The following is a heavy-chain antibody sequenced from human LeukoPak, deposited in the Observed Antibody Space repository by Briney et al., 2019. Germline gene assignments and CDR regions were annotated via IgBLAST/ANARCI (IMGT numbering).Heavy chain of an antibody. Sequence: GGSLRLSCAASGFTFSSYAMSWVRQAPGKGLEWVGRIKSKTDGGTTDYAAPVKGRFTISRDDSKNTLYLQMNSLKTEDTAVYYCTTDIVVVPAAIYLYYFDYWGQGTLVTVSS. CDR3: TTDIVVVPAAIYLYYFDY. J-gene: IGHJ4*02. V-gene: IGHV3-15*01. CDR2: IKSKTDGGTT. CDR1: GFTFSSYA. D-gene: IGHD2-2*01.